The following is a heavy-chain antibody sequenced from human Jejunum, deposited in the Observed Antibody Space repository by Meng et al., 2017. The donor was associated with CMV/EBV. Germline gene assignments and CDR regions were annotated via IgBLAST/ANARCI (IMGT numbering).Heavy chain of an antibody. CDR3: ARNARGSGY. D-gene: IGHD3-10*01. V-gene: IGHV3-7*01. CDR2: INQEGGEK. CDR1: GFMLTSYW. Sequence: LSCAASGFMLTSYWMTWVRQNPGKGLEWVAYINQEGGEKYYMDSVKGRFTISRDNAKNSLYLQMNSLRAEDTAMYYCARNARGSGYWGQGTLVTVSS. J-gene: IGHJ4*02.